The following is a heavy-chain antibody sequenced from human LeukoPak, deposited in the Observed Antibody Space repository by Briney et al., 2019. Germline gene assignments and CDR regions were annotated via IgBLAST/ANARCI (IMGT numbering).Heavy chain of an antibody. V-gene: IGHV3-53*01. CDR2: IYSDDST. Sequence: GGSLRLSCAASGFSVSSNYMSWVRQAPGKGLEWVSMIYSDDSTYYADSVKGRFTISRDNSKNTLYLQMNSLRVDDTAVYYCAKRYCSSTTCYWVAFDMWGQGTMVTVSS. D-gene: IGHD2-2*01. CDR1: GFSVSSNY. J-gene: IGHJ3*02. CDR3: AKRYCSSTTCYWVAFDM.